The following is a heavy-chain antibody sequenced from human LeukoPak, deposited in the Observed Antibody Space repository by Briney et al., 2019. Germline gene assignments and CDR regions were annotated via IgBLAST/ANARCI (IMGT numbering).Heavy chain of an antibody. Sequence: GGSLRLSCAASGFTFSNAWMSWVRQAPGKGLEWIGRIKSKTDGGTTDYAAPVKGRFTISRDNSKNTLYLQMNSLRAEDTAVYYCAKDRGSSGWNGLDYWGQGTLVTVSS. CDR2: IKSKTDGGTT. J-gene: IGHJ4*02. V-gene: IGHV3-15*01. D-gene: IGHD6-19*01. CDR1: GFTFSNAW. CDR3: AKDRGSSGWNGLDY.